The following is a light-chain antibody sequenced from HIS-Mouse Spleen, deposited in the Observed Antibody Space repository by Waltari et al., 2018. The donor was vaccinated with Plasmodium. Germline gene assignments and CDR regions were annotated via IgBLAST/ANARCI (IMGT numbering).Light chain of an antibody. CDR3: GTWDSSLGAGVV. J-gene: IGLJ2*01. V-gene: IGLV1-51*01. CDR1: ISNIGNNY. Sequence: QSVLTQPPSVSAAPGQKVTISCSGSISNIGNNYVSWYQQLPGTAPKLPIYDTSKWPSGIPDRFSGSKSGTSATLGIAGLQTGDEADYYCGTWDSSLGAGVVFGGGTKLTVL. CDR2: DTS.